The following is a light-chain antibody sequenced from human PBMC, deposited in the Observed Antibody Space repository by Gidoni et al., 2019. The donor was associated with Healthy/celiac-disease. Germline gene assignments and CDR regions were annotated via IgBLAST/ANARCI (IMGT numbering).Light chain of an antibody. CDR3: QQYNTRRS. CDR1: QSVSSN. J-gene: IGKJ2*03. V-gene: IGKV3-15*01. CDR2: GAS. Sequence: EIVMTPSPATLSVSPGERATLSCRASQSVSSNLAWYQQKPGQAPRLLIYGASTRATGIPARFSGSGSGTEFTLTISSLQSEDFAVYYCQQYNTRRSFGQGTKLEIK.